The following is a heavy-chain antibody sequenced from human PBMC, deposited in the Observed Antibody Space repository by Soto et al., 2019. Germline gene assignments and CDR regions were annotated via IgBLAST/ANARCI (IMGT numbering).Heavy chain of an antibody. CDR2: IYTSGST. J-gene: IGHJ6*02. D-gene: IGHD3-10*01. CDR3: ARDGRYYYGSGSYGYARNYYCYYGMDV. CDR1: GGSISSYY. Sequence: SETLSLTCTVSGGSISSYYWSWIRQPAGKGLEWIGRIYTSGSTNYNPSLKSRVTMSVDTSKNQFSLKLSSVTAADTAVYYCARDGRYYYGSGSYGYARNYYCYYGMDVWGQGTTVTV. V-gene: IGHV4-4*07.